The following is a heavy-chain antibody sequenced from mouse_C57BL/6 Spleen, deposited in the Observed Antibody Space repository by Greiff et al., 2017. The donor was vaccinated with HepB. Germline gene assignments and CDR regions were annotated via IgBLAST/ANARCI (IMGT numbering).Heavy chain of an antibody. D-gene: IGHD1-1*01. J-gene: IGHJ4*01. CDR3: ARTAITTVVEYYAMDY. CDR1: GYTFTDYY. CDR2: INPYNGGT. V-gene: IGHV1-19*01. Sequence: VQLQQSGPVLVKPGASVKMSCKASGYTFTDYYMNWVKQSHGKSLEWLGVINPYNGGTSYNQKFKGKATLTVDKSSSTAYMELNSLTSEDSAVYYCARTAITTVVEYYAMDYWGQGTSVTVSS.